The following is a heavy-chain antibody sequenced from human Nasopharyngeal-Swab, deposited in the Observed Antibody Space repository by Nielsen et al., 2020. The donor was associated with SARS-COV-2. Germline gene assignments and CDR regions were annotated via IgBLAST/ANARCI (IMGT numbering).Heavy chain of an antibody. CDR2: ISYDGSNK. V-gene: IGHV3-30*18. J-gene: IGHJ6*02. CDR1: GFTFSSHG. CDR3: AKDSPWFNYYDSSGFYYYGMDV. Sequence: GESLKISCAASGFTFSSHGMHLVRQAPGTGLELVAVISYDGSNKYYADSVKGRFTISRDNSKNTLYLQMNSLRAEDPAVYYCAKDSPWFNYYDSSGFYYYGMDVWGQGTTVTVSS. D-gene: IGHD3-22*01.